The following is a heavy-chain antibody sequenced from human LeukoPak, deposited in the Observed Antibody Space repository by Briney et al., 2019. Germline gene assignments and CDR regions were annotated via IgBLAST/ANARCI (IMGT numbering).Heavy chain of an antibody. V-gene: IGHV4-59*01. J-gene: IGHJ6*02. Sequence: SETLSLTCAVYGGSFSGYYWSWIRQPPGKGLEWIGYIYYSGSTNYNPSLKSRVTISVDTSKNQFSLKLSSVTAADTAVYYCARTAPFLGMDVWGQGTTVTVSS. CDR1: GGSFSGYY. CDR3: ARTAPFLGMDV. CDR2: IYYSGST.